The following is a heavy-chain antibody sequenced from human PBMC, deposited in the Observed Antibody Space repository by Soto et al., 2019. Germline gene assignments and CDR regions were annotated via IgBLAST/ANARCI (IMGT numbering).Heavy chain of an antibody. Sequence: QVQLVQSGAEVKEPGASVKVSCKASGYSFTRYGISWVRQAPGQGLEWMGWISGYNANTNYPENLQGRVTMTTDTSTSTACMEVRNLISDDTAVYYYARMGDVPYYYYGLDVWGQGTTVTVSS. CDR3: ARMGDVPYYYYGLDV. V-gene: IGHV1-18*01. CDR1: GYSFTRYG. CDR2: ISGYNANT. J-gene: IGHJ6*02. D-gene: IGHD3-16*01.